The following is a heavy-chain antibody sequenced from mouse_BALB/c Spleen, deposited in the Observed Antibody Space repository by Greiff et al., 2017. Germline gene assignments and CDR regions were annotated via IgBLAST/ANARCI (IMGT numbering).Heavy chain of an antibody. CDR1: GFTFTDYY. Sequence: DVMLVESGGGLVQPGGSLRLSCATSGFTFTDYYMSWVRQPPGKALEWLGFIRNKANGYTTEYSASVKGRFTISRDNSQSILYLQMNTLRAEDSATYYCARDRWVDYWGQGTSVTVSS. CDR2: IRNKANGYTT. D-gene: IGHD1-1*02. V-gene: IGHV7-3*02. CDR3: ARDRWVDY. J-gene: IGHJ4*01.